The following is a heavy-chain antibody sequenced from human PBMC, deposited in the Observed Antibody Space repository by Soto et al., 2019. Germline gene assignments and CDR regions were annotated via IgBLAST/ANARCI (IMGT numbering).Heavy chain of an antibody. CDR2: INHSGST. Sequence: SETLSLTCAVYGGSFSGYYWSWIRQPPGKGLEWIGEINHSGSTYYNPSLKSRVTISVDTSKNQFSLKLSSVTAADTAVYYCASSLIYYDFWSGYYDYWGQGTLVTVSS. CDR3: ASSLIYYDFWSGYYDY. CDR1: GGSFSGYY. V-gene: IGHV4-34*09. D-gene: IGHD3-3*01. J-gene: IGHJ4*02.